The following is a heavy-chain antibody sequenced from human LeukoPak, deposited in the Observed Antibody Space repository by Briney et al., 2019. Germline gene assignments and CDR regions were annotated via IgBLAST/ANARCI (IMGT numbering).Heavy chain of an antibody. CDR3: ARDPAGSGLLDY. Sequence: GGSLRLSCAASGFTFSSYSMNWVRQAPGKGLEWVSSISSSSSYIYYADSVKGRFTISRDNAKNSLYLQMSSLRAEDTAVYYCARDPAGSGLLDYWGQGTLVTVSS. CDR2: ISSSSSYI. J-gene: IGHJ4*02. V-gene: IGHV3-21*01. D-gene: IGHD3-10*01. CDR1: GFTFSSYS.